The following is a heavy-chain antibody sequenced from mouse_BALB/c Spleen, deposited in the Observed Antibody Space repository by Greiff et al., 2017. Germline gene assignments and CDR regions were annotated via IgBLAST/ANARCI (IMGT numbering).Heavy chain of an antibody. V-gene: IGHV14-3*02. CDR1: GFNIKDTY. CDR2: IDPANGNT. J-gene: IGHJ3*01. CDR3: ARSGGLRRPWFAY. D-gene: IGHD2-4*01. Sequence: VQVVESGAELVKPGASVKLSCTASGFNIKDTYMHWVKQRPEQGLEWIGRIDPANGNTKYDPKFQGKATITADTSSNTAYLQLSSLTSEDTAVYYCARSGGLRRPWFAYWGQGTLVTVSA.